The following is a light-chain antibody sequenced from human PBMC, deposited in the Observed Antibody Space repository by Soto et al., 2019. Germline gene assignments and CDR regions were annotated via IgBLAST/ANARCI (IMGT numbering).Light chain of an antibody. CDR3: VLYVGSGISV. V-gene: IGLV8-61*01. CDR2: GTN. CDR1: SGSVSTSYY. Sequence: QAVVTQEPSFSVSPGGTVTLTCGLNSGSVSTSYYPSWYQQTPGQAPRTLIYGTNSRSSGVPDRFSGSIIGNKAALTITGAQADDESDYYCVLYVGSGISVFGGGTKLTVL. J-gene: IGLJ2*01.